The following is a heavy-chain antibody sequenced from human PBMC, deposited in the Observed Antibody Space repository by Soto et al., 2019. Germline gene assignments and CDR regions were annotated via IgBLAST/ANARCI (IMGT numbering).Heavy chain of an antibody. CDR1: GFTFSSYW. CDR2: INSDGSST. CDR3: ARGGARITIFGVVITYFDY. J-gene: IGHJ4*02. Sequence: GGSLRLSCAASGFTFSSYWMHWVRQAPGKGLVWVSRINSDGSSTSYADSVKGRFTISRDNAKNTLYLQMNSLRAEDTAVYYCARGGARITIFGVVITYFDYWGQGTLVTVSS. V-gene: IGHV3-74*01. D-gene: IGHD3-3*01.